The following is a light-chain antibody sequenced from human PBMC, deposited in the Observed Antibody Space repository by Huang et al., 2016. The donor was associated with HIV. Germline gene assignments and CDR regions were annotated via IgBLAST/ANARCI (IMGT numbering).Light chain of an antibody. Sequence: IQMTQSPSSLSASVGDRVTITCRASQDIGDSFAWYQQKPGKAPNLLLYAASRLISGVPSRFSGSGSGTDHTLTISSLQPGDVATYYCQQYYSPPYTFGQGTNLEIK. V-gene: IGKV1-NL1*01. CDR2: AAS. CDR3: QQYYSPPYT. CDR1: QDIGDS. J-gene: IGKJ2*01.